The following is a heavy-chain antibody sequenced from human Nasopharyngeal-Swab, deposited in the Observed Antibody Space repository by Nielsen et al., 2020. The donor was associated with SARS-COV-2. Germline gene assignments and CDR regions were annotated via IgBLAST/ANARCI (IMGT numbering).Heavy chain of an antibody. CDR2: THYRSKWYN. V-gene: IGHV6-1*01. CDR3: ARARGAYGDYYYYYYTDV. D-gene: IGHD4-17*01. J-gene: IGHJ6*03. Sequence: WITQSPSRGLEWLGRTHYRSKWYNDYAVSVKSRITINPDTSKNQFSLHLNSVTPEDTAVYYCARARGAYGDYYYYYYTDVWGKGTTVTVFS.